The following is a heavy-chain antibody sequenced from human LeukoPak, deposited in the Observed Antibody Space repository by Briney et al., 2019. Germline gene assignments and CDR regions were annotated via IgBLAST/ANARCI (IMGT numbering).Heavy chain of an antibody. Sequence: SETLSLTCTVSGGSISSYYWSWIRQPPGKGLEWIGYIYYSGSTNYNPSLKSRVTISVDTSKNQFSLKLSSVTAADTAVYYCARGLPPYYDSSGYFFDYLGQGTLVTVSS. D-gene: IGHD3-22*01. CDR1: GGSISSYY. V-gene: IGHV4-59*01. CDR3: ARGLPPYYDSSGYFFDY. CDR2: IYYSGST. J-gene: IGHJ4*02.